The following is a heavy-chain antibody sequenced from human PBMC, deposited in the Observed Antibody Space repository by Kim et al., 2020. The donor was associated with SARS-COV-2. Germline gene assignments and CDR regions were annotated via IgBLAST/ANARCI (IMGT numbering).Heavy chain of an antibody. D-gene: IGHD3-22*01. J-gene: IGHJ4*02. V-gene: IGHV4-59*13. CDR3: ATYNSVYYYN. CDR2: FYDSGNT. Sequence: SETLSLTCSVSGGSISSYYWSWMRQAPGKGLEWIGFFYDSGNTNYNPSLKSRVTMSVDTSNNQFSLNLTSVTAADTAVYYCATYNSVYYYNWGQXTLVT. CDR1: GGSISSYY.